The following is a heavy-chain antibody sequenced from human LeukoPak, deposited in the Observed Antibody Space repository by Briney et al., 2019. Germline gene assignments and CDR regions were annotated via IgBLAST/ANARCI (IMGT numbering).Heavy chain of an antibody. J-gene: IGHJ4*01. CDR3: ARALALYYFDY. CDR2: INSDGSST. D-gene: IGHD3-10*01. CDR1: GFTLSSYS. V-gene: IGHV3-74*01. Sequence: GGSLRLSCAASGFTLSSYSMKWVRQAPGKGLVWVSRINSDGSSTSYADSVKGRFTISRDNAKNTLYLQMNSLRAEDTAVYHCARALALYYFDYWGHGTLVTVSS.